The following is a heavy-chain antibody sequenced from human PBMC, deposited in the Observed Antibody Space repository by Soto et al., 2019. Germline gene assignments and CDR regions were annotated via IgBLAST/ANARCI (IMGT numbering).Heavy chain of an antibody. Sequence: QVQLVESGGGVVQPGRSLRLSCAASGFTFSSYGMHWVRQAPGKGLEWVAVIWYDGSNKYYADSVKGRFTISRDNSKNTVYLQKHSLRAEDTAVYYCARDTWFWESLYGAFDILGQGTMVTVSS. V-gene: IGHV3-33*01. CDR3: ARDTWFWESLYGAFDI. D-gene: IGHD3-10*01. CDR1: GFTFSSYG. J-gene: IGHJ3*02. CDR2: IWYDGSNK.